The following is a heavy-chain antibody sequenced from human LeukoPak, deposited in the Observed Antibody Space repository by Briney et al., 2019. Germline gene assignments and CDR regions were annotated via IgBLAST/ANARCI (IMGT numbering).Heavy chain of an antibody. D-gene: IGHD6-6*01. Sequence: PSETLSLTCTVSGGSISSYYWSWIRQPPGRGLEWIGYIYYSGSTNYNPSLKSRVTISVDTSKNQFSLKLSSVTAADTAVYYCARDPGSSGYYYYMDVWGKGTTVTVSS. V-gene: IGHV4-59*01. J-gene: IGHJ6*03. CDR2: IYYSGST. CDR1: GGSISSYY. CDR3: ARDPGSSGYYYYMDV.